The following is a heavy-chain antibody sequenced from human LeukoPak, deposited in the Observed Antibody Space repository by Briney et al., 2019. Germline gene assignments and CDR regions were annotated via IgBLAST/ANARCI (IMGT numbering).Heavy chain of an antibody. Sequence: ASVKVSCKASGYTFTGYYMHWVRQAPGQGLEWMGIINPSDESTTYAQKFRGRVTMTRDMSTNTVYMELTSLRSEDTAMFYCARDSRPQWLATGPVDHWGQGTRVTVSS. CDR3: ARDSRPQWLATGPVDH. D-gene: IGHD6-19*01. J-gene: IGHJ4*02. CDR2: INPSDEST. V-gene: IGHV1-46*01. CDR1: GYTFTGYY.